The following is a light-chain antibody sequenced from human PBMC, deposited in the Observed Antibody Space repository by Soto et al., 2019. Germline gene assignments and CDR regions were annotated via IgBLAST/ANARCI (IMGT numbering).Light chain of an antibody. V-gene: IGLV2-23*02. CDR1: SSDVGSYNL. Sequence: QSALTQPASVSGSPGQSITISCTGTSSDVGSYNLVSWYQQHPGKAPKLMIYEVTKRPSGVSNRFSGSKSGNTASLTISGLQAEDEADYSCCSYAGSSSYVXFGGGTKLTV. J-gene: IGLJ2*01. CDR2: EVT. CDR3: CSYAGSSSYVX.